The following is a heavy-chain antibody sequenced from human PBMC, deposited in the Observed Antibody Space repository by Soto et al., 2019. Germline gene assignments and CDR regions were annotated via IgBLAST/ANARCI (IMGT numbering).Heavy chain of an antibody. V-gene: IGHV3-23*01. CDR1: GFTFSSYA. Sequence: GGSLRLSCAASGFTFSSYAMSWVRQAPGKGLEWVSAISGSGGSTYYADSVKGRFSISRDNSKSTLYLQMNSLRAEDTALYYCAKGRSYYYYYGVDVWGQGTTVTVSS. CDR2: ISGSGGST. J-gene: IGHJ6*02. CDR3: AKGRSYYYYYGVDV.